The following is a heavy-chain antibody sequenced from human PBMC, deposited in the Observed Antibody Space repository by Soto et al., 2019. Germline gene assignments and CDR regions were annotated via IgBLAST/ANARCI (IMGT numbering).Heavy chain of an antibody. D-gene: IGHD3-3*01. CDR2: ISYDGSNK. CDR3: ARDLGTIFGVVKAPYYYYGMDV. Sequence: QVQLVESGGGVVQPGRSLRLSCAASGFTFSSYAMHWVRQAPGKGLEWVAVISYDGSNKYYADSVKGRFTISRENSKNTLYLQMNSLRAEDTAVYYCARDLGTIFGVVKAPYYYYGMDVWGQGTTVTVSS. CDR1: GFTFSSYA. J-gene: IGHJ6*02. V-gene: IGHV3-30-3*01.